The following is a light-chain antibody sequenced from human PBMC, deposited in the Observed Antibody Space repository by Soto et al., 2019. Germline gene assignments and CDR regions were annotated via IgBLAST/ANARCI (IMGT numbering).Light chain of an antibody. J-gene: IGLJ2*01. Sequence: QSVLTQSSSASASLGSSVKLTCTLSSGHSSYIIAWHQQQPGKAPRYLMKLEGSGSYNKGSGVPDRFSGSSSVADRDLTISDLQSEDEADYYCETWDSNTHRGVFGGGTKVTVL. CDR2: LEGSGSY. V-gene: IGLV4-60*03. CDR1: SGHSSYI. CDR3: ETWDSNTHRGV.